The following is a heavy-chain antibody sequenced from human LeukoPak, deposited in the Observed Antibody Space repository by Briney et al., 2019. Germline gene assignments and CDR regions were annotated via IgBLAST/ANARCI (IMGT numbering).Heavy chain of an antibody. J-gene: IGHJ5*02. V-gene: IGHV3-33*01. Sequence: GGSLRLSCAASGLTFRNYAMHWVRQSPGRGLEWLAVIWHDGTEEYYADSVMGRFTISRDSSESTLFLQMNSLRTDDTAVYYCARVNGPNSGSYYKLDLWGQGTPVTVSS. CDR1: GLTFRNYA. CDR2: IWHDGTEE. CDR3: ARVNGPNSGSYYKLDL. D-gene: IGHD3-22*01.